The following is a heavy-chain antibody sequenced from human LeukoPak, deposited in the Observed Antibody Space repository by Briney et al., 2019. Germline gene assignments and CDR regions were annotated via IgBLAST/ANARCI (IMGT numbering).Heavy chain of an antibody. D-gene: IGHD3-22*01. CDR2: LSDSAVSS. Sequence: GGSLRLSCAVSGFTFSTFAMNWVRQAPGRGLEWVSSLSDSAVSSYYADSVKGRFTISRDNSKNTLYLQMNSLRAEDTATYYCAKAPDSSGFPSYFDSWGQGTLVAVSS. J-gene: IGHJ4*02. V-gene: IGHV3-23*01. CDR1: GFTFSTFA. CDR3: AKAPDSSGFPSYFDS.